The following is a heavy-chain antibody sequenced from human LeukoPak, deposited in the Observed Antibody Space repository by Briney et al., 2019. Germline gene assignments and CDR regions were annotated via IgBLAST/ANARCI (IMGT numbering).Heavy chain of an antibody. Sequence: SVKVSCKVSGYTLTELSMHWVRQAPGQGLEWMGGIIPIFGTANYAQKFQGRVTITADESTSTAYMELSSLRSEDTAVYYCARGDPHCSSTSCYWFRYYFDYWGQGTLVTVSS. V-gene: IGHV1-69*13. CDR2: IIPIFGTA. CDR1: GYTLTELS. J-gene: IGHJ4*02. D-gene: IGHD2-2*01. CDR3: ARGDPHCSSTSCYWFRYYFDY.